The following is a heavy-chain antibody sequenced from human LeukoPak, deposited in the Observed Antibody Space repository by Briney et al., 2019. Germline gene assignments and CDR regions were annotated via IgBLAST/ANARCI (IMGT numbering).Heavy chain of an antibody. CDR1: GFTFDDYA. CDR2: ISGDGGST. V-gene: IGHV3-43*02. J-gene: IGHJ2*01. Sequence: GGSLRLSCAASGFTFDDYAMHWVRQAPGKGLEWVSLISGDGGSTYYTDSVKGRFTISRDNSKNSLYLQMNSLRTEDTALYYCPKDALFQSWYFHLWGRGPLVRVSS. CDR3: PKDALFQSWYFHL. D-gene: IGHD3-10*01.